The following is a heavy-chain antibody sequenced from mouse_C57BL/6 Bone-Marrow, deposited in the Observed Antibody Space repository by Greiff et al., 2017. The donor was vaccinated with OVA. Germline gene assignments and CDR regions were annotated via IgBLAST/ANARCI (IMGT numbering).Heavy chain of an antibody. J-gene: IGHJ3*01. Sequence: QVQLQQSGAELVRPGASVKLSCTASGYTFTDYYINWVKQRPGQGLEWIARIYPGSGNTYYNEKFKGKATLTAEKSSSTAYMQLSSLTSEDSAVYFCAREGAYYSNFAWFAYWGQGTLVTVSA. CDR1: GYTFTDYY. CDR3: AREGAYYSNFAWFAY. CDR2: IYPGSGNT. V-gene: IGHV1-76*01. D-gene: IGHD2-5*01.